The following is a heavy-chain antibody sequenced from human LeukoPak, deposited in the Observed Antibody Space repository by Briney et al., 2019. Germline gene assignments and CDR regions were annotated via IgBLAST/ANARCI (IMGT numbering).Heavy chain of an antibody. CDR1: GFTFSSYS. J-gene: IGHJ4*02. Sequence: GGSLRPSCAASGFTFSSYSMNWVRQAPGKGLEWVSSISSSSSYIYYADSVKGRFTISRDNAKNSLYLQMNSLRAEDTAVYYCAREGQWELLGEYFDYWGQGTLVTVSS. CDR2: ISSSSSYI. D-gene: IGHD1-26*01. V-gene: IGHV3-21*01. CDR3: AREGQWELLGEYFDY.